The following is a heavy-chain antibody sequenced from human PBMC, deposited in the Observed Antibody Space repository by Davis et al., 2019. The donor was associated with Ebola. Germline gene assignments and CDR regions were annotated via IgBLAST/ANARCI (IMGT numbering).Heavy chain of an antibody. D-gene: IGHD2-8*01. CDR1: GGSISSSSYY. Sequence: MPSETLSLTCTVSGGSISSSSYYWGWIRQPPGKGLEWIGYIYHSGGTYYNPSLKSRVTISVDRSKNQFSLKLSSVTAADTAVYYCARTKWDYDYGMDVWGQGTTVTVSS. CDR3: ARTKWDYDYGMDV. CDR2: IYHSGGT. V-gene: IGHV4-39*07. J-gene: IGHJ6*02.